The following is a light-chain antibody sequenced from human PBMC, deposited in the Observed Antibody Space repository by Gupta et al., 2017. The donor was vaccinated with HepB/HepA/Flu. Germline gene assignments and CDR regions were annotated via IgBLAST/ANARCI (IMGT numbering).Light chain of an antibody. J-gene: IGLJ2*01. Sequence: QSALTQPASVSESPGQSVTISCTGASRDVGKYNLVSWYQKHPGKAPKLIIYDVNKWPSALSNRFSGSKSGDTASLTISGLQAEDEAHYYCCSYAGNSIWIFGGGTKLTVL. CDR1: SRDVGKYNL. CDR3: CSYAGNSIWI. CDR2: DVN. V-gene: IGLV2-23*02.